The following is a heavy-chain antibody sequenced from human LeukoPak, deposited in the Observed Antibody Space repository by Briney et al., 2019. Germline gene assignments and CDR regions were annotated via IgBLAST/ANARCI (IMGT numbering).Heavy chain of an antibody. V-gene: IGHV4-34*01. Sequence: PSETLSLTCAVYGWSFSSYYWTWIRQPPGKGLEWIGEINHSGSTNYNPFLKSRVTISVDTSKIQFSLKLSSVTAADTAVYYCASIGHDYWGQGTLVTVSS. CDR1: GWSFSSYY. J-gene: IGHJ4*02. CDR2: INHSGST. CDR3: ASIGHDY. D-gene: IGHD1-26*01.